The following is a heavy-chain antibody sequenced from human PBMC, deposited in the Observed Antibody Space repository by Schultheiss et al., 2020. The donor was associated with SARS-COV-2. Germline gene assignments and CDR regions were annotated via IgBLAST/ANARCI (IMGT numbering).Heavy chain of an antibody. CDR1: GGSVSSGSYY. D-gene: IGHD5-18*01. CDR2: INHSGST. Sequence: SETLSLTCTVSGGSVSSGSYYWSWIRQPPGKGLECIGEINHSGSTNYNPSLKSRVTISVDTSKNQFSLKLSSVTAADTAVYYCARVGYSYGLDYYYYGMDVWGQGTTVTVSS. J-gene: IGHJ6*02. CDR3: ARVGYSYGLDYYYYGMDV. V-gene: IGHV4-61*01.